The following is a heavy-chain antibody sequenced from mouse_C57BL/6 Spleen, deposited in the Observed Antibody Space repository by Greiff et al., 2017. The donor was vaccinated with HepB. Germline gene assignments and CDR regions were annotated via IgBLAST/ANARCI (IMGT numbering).Heavy chain of an antibody. CDR1: GYTFTSYW. J-gene: IGHJ2*01. D-gene: IGHD2-1*01. V-gene: IGHV1-7*01. Sequence: QVQLQQSGAELAKPGASVKLSCKASGYTFTSYWMHWVKQRPGQGLEWIGYINPSSGYTKYNQKFKDKATLTADKSSSTAYMQLSSLTYADSAVYYCPRMISTMFFDYWGQGTTLTVSS. CDR3: PRMISTMFFDY. CDR2: INPSSGYT.